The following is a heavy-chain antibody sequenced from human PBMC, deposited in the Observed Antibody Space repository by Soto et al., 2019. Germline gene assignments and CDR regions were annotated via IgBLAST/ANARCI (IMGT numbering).Heavy chain of an antibody. CDR3: ATNEGGYILWFGIY. CDR2: IIPIFGTA. Sequence: QVQLVQSGAEVKKPGSSVKVSCKASGGTFSSYAISWVRQAPGQGLEWMGGIIPIFGTANYAQKFQGRFTITADESTSTAYMELSSLRYEATAVYYCATNEGGYILWFGIYWGQGTLVTVSS. J-gene: IGHJ4*02. CDR1: GGTFSSYA. V-gene: IGHV1-69*01. D-gene: IGHD3-10*01.